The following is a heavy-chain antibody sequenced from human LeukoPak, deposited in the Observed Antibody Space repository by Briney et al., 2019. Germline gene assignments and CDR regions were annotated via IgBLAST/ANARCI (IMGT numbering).Heavy chain of an antibody. Sequence: GGSLRLSCTASGFTFSSYTFYWFRQAPGKGLEWVASVSVEGIGRFFPGSVEGRFSISRDSSKSTVYLQMNSLRAEDTAIYYCARVDGSSLSRARFDYWGPGTLVTVSS. CDR2: VSVEGIGR. CDR1: GFTFSSYT. D-gene: IGHD6-6*01. V-gene: IGHV3-30-3*01. J-gene: IGHJ4*02. CDR3: ARVDGSSLSRARFDY.